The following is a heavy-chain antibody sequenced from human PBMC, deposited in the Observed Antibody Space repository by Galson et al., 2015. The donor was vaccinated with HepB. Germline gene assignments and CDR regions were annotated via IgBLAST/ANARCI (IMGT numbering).Heavy chain of an antibody. Sequence: PALVKPTQTLTLTCTFSGFSLSTSGVGVAWIRQPPGKALEWLALIYWDDYKRYSPSLKSRLTITKDTSKNQVVLTMTNMDPVDTATYYCAHLKYGSGNLDYWGQGTLVTVSS. CDR1: GFSLSTSGVG. CDR2: IYWDDYK. V-gene: IGHV2-5*02. D-gene: IGHD3-10*01. J-gene: IGHJ4*02. CDR3: AHLKYGSGNLDY.